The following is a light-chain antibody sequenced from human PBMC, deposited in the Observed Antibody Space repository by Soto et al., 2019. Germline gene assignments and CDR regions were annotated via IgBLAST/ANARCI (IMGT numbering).Light chain of an antibody. CDR1: SSDVGNYNL. Sequence: QSVLAQPASVSGSPGQSITISCTGTSSDVGNYNLVSWYQQHPGEAPKLIIYEGSRRPSGVSNRFSGSKSGDTASLTISGLQPEDEADYYCWSYAGSSTPLVFGGGTKLTVL. V-gene: IGLV2-23*01. J-gene: IGLJ2*01. CDR3: WSYAGSSTPLV. CDR2: EGS.